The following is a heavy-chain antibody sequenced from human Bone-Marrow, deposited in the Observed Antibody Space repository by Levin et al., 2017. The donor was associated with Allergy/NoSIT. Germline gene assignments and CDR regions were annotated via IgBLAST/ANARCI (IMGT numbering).Heavy chain of an antibody. CDR3: VRGEYYYASGSQAYFDY. Sequence: ASVKVSCGASRFDFYAYSMNWVRQAPGKGLEWVSFISSGSSTTDYADSVKGRFTISRDNGKNSLYLQLSSLRAEDTAVYYCVRGEYYYASGSQAYFDYWGQGTLVTVSS. CDR2: ISSGSSTT. CDR1: RFDFYAYS. V-gene: IGHV3-48*01. D-gene: IGHD3-10*01. J-gene: IGHJ4*02.